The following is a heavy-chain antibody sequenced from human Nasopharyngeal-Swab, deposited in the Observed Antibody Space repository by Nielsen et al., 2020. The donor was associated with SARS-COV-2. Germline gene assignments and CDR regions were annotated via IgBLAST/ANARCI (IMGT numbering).Heavy chain of an antibody. D-gene: IGHD1-26*01. CDR3: ARISGSGAFDY. Sequence: SETLSLTCTVSGGSISSYYWSWIRQPPGKGLEWIGYIYYSGGTNYNPSLKSRVTISVDTSKNQFSLKLSSVTAADTAVYYCARISGSGAFDYWGQGTLVTVSS. V-gene: IGHV4-59*01. J-gene: IGHJ4*02. CDR1: GGSISSYY. CDR2: IYYSGGT.